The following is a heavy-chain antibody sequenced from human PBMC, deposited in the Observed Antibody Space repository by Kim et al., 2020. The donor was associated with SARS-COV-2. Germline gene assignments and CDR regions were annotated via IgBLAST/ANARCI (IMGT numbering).Heavy chain of an antibody. Sequence: GGSLRLSCVASGFSFSNYAMNWVRQAPGKGLEWVSIVRGSGANTYHADSVTGRFTISRDNSKNTVYLQLNSLRAGDTAVYYCARMGPWSSRNLDYWGQGTLVTVSS. CDR2: VRGSGANT. J-gene: IGHJ4*02. CDR1: GFSFSNYA. CDR3: ARMGPWSSRNLDY. V-gene: IGHV3-23*01. D-gene: IGHD6-13*01.